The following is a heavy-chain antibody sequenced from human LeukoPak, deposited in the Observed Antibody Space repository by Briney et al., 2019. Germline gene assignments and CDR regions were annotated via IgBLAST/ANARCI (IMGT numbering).Heavy chain of an antibody. Sequence: GASVKVSCKASGYTFTSYDINWVRQATGQGLEWMGWMNPNSGNTGYAQKFQGRVTMTRNTSISTAYMELSSLRSEDTAVYYCARPGYSSGWPNYYYYGMDVWGQGTTVTVSS. CDR3: ARPGYSSGWPNYYYYGMDV. D-gene: IGHD6-19*01. CDR1: GYTFTSYD. J-gene: IGHJ6*02. CDR2: MNPNSGNT. V-gene: IGHV1-8*01.